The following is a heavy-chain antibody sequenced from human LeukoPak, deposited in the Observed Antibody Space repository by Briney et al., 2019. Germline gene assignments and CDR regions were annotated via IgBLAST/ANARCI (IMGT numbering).Heavy chain of an antibody. V-gene: IGHV4-59*12. CDR2: IYYGGST. D-gene: IGHD3-22*01. CDR1: GGSISSYY. Sequence: SETLSLTCTVSGGSISSYYWSWIRQPPGKGLEWIGYIYYGGSTNYNPSLKSRVTISVDTSKNQFSLKLSSVTAADTAVYYCARDFTDYDSSGYLTDAFDIWGQGTMVTVSS. CDR3: ARDFTDYDSSGYLTDAFDI. J-gene: IGHJ3*02.